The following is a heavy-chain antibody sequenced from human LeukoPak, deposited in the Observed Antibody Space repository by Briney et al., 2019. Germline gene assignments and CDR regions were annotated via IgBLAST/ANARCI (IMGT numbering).Heavy chain of an antibody. CDR2: IYYSGSI. J-gene: IGHJ4*02. D-gene: IGHD1-26*01. V-gene: IGHV4-59*01. Sequence: SESLSLTCTVSGGSITTYYWSWIRQSPGKGLEWIGHIYYSGSIKYNPSLKSRVTISLDTSKNQFSLKLTSVIAADTAVYYCARVIEEWELLGYLDYWGQETLVTVSS. CDR1: GGSITTYY. CDR3: ARVIEEWELLGYLDY.